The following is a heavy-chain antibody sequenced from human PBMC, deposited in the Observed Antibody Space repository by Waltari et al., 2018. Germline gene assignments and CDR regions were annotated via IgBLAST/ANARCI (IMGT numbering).Heavy chain of an antibody. CDR2: IYYSGST. CDR1: GGSISSSSYY. J-gene: IGHJ5*02. D-gene: IGHD2-15*01. Sequence: QLQLQESGPGLVKPSETLSLTCTVSGGSISSSSYYWGWIRQPPGKGLEWIGSIYYSGSTYYNPSLKSRVTISVDTSKNQFSLKLSSVTAADTAVYYCARSTRNCSGGSCYSNWFDPWGQGTLVTVSS. V-gene: IGHV4-39*07. CDR3: ARSTRNCSGGSCYSNWFDP.